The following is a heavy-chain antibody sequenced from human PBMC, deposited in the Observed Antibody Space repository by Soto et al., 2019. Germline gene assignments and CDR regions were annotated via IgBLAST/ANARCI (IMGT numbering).Heavy chain of an antibody. CDR3: ARDLHGDPYY. CDR1: GYTFTSYG. CDR2: ISAYNGNT. Sequence: QVQRVQSGAEVKKPGASVKVSCKASGYTFTSYGISWVRQAPGQGLEMMGWISAYNGNTNYAQKLQGRVTMTTDTATSTVCMELGSRRSDETSVYYCARDLHGDPYYWGQGALVTVCS. D-gene: IGHD4-17*01. J-gene: IGHJ4*02. V-gene: IGHV1-18*01.